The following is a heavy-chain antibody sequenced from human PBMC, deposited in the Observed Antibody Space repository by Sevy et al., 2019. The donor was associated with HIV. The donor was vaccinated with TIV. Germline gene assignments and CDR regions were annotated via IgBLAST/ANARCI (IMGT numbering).Heavy chain of an antibody. D-gene: IGHD3-22*01. CDR2: FDPEDGET. V-gene: IGHV1-24*01. J-gene: IGHJ4*02. CDR3: ATTKDYYENSGDPFDY. CDR1: GYRLTGLS. Sequence: ASVKVSCKVSGYRLTGLSMHWVRQAPGKGLEWMGCFDPEDGETIYAQKFQGRVTLTEDTSTDTAYMGLSSLRTEDTAVYYCATTKDYYENSGDPFDYWGQGTLVTVSS.